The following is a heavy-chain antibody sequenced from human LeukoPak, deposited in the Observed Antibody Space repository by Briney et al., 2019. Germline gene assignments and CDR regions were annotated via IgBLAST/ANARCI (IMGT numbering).Heavy chain of an antibody. D-gene: IGHD5-18*01. CDR3: ARDTAMYYFDY. J-gene: IGHJ4*02. CDR1: GFTFSSYA. V-gene: IGHV3-30-3*01. CDR2: ISYDGSNK. Sequence: GGCLRLSCAASGFTFSSYAMHWVRQAPGKGQEWVAVISYDGSNKYYADSVKGRFTISRDNSKDTLYLQMNSLRAEDTAVYYCARDTAMYYFDYWGQGTLVTVSS.